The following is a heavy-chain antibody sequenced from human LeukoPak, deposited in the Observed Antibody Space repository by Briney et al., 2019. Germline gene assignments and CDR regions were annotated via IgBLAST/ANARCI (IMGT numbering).Heavy chain of an antibody. J-gene: IGHJ4*02. Sequence: SPSETLSLTCTVSGGSISSYYWSWIRQPPGKGLEWIGYIYDSGSTNYNPSLKSRVTISVDTSKNQFSLKLSSVTAADTAVYYCARVGEPGASYNWNYVADYWGQGTLVTVSS. CDR2: IYDSGST. CDR1: GGSISSYY. CDR3: ARVGEPGASYNWNYVADY. D-gene: IGHD1-7*01. V-gene: IGHV4-59*12.